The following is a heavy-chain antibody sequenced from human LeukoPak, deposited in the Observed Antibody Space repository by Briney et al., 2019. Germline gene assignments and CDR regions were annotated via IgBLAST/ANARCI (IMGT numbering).Heavy chain of an antibody. CDR1: GYTFTGYY. D-gene: IGHD5-12*01. CDR2: INPNSGGT. CDR3: ARVISRIDVDIVALKYYYYMDV. V-gene: IGHV1-2*02. Sequence: GASVKVSCKASGYTFTGYYMHWVRQAPGQGLEWMGWINPNSGGTNYAQKFQGRVTMTRDTSISTAYMELSRLRSDDTAVYYCARVISRIDVDIVALKYYYYMDVWGKGTTVTVSS. J-gene: IGHJ6*03.